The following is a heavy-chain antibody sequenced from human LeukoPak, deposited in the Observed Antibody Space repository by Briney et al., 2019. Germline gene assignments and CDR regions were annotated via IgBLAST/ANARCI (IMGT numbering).Heavy chain of an antibody. V-gene: IGHV4-59*01. CDR2: IYYSGST. CDR3: ARRMPYSSSWYGSAFDY. CDR1: GGSISSYY. J-gene: IGHJ4*02. Sequence: SETLSLTCTVSGGSISSYYWSWIRQPPGKGLEWIGYIYYSGSTNYYPSLKSRVTISVDTSKNQFSLKLSSVTAADTAVYYCARRMPYSSSWYGSAFDYWGQGTLVTVSS. D-gene: IGHD6-13*01.